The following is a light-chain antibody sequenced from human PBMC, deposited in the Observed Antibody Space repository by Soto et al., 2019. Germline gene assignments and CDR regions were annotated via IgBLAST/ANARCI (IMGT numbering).Light chain of an antibody. J-gene: IGLJ3*02. V-gene: IGLV1-44*01. Sequence: QSVLTQPPSTSGTPGQRVTISCSGSRSNIGRSTVNWYQQLPGTAPKVLVYSTNQRPSGVPDRFSGSKSGTSASLAISGLQSEDEADYYCAAWDDTLSVWVFGGGTKVPVL. CDR1: RSNIGRST. CDR2: STN. CDR3: AAWDDTLSVWV.